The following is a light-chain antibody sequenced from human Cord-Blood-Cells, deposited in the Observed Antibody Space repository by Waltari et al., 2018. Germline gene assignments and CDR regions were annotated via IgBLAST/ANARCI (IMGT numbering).Light chain of an antibody. CDR3: QQSYSTPRT. Sequence: IQMTKSPSSLSASVGDRVTITCRASQSISSYLNWYQQKPGKAPKLLIYAASSLHSGVPSSFSGSGSGTDFTLTISSLQPEDFAIYYCQQSYSTPRTFGGGTKVEIK. CDR1: QSISSY. CDR2: AAS. V-gene: IGKV1-39*01. J-gene: IGKJ4*01.